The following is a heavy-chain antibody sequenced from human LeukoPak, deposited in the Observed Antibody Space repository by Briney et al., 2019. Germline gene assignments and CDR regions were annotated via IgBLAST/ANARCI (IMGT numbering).Heavy chain of an antibody. D-gene: IGHD3-22*01. Sequence: ASAKVSCKASGYTFTGYYMHWVRQAPAQGVEWMGWINPNSGGTNYAQKFQGRVTMTRDTSISTAYMELSRLRSDDTAVYYCASGDRDYYDSSGSKDAFDIWGQGTMVTVSS. J-gene: IGHJ3*02. CDR3: ASGDRDYYDSSGSKDAFDI. V-gene: IGHV1-2*02. CDR2: INPNSGGT. CDR1: GYTFTGYY.